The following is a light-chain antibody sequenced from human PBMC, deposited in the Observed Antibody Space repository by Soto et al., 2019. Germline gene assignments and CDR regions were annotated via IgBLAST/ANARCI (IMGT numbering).Light chain of an antibody. Sequence: QSVRTQPPSVSGAPGQRVTISCTGSSSNIGAGHDVHWYQQFPGTAPKLLIYANTNRPSGVPDRFSASKSGTSASLAITGLQAEDEADYYCQSYDTSLTYYVFGAGTKVTVL. CDR2: ANT. CDR3: QSYDTSLTYYV. J-gene: IGLJ1*01. V-gene: IGLV1-40*01. CDR1: SSNIGAGHD.